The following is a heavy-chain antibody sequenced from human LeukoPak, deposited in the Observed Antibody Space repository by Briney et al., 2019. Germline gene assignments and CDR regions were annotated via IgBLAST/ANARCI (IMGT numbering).Heavy chain of an antibody. CDR1: GFTVNSNY. J-gene: IGHJ4*02. CDR2: IYSGGST. Sequence: PGGSLRLSCAASGFTVNSNYLRWVRQAPGKGLEWVSTIYSGGSTYYADSVTGRFTISRDNSKNTLYLQMNSLRAEDTAVYYCARDGAVLTGYYDYWGQGTLVTVSS. V-gene: IGHV3-66*01. D-gene: IGHD3-9*01. CDR3: ARDGAVLTGYYDY.